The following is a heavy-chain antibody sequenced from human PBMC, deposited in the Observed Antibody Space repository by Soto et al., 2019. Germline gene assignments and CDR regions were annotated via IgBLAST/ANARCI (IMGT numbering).Heavy chain of an antibody. Sequence: ASVKVSCKASGYTFTSYGISWVRQAPGQGLEWMGWISAYNGNTNYAQKLQGRVTMTTDTSTSTAYMELRSLRSDDTAVYYCAKDLELGVLRFSAAPVNFDSWGQGTLVTVSS. J-gene: IGHJ5*01. CDR2: ISAYNGNT. V-gene: IGHV1-18*01. CDR3: AKDLELGVLRFSAAPVNFDS. CDR1: GYTFTSYG. D-gene: IGHD3-3*01.